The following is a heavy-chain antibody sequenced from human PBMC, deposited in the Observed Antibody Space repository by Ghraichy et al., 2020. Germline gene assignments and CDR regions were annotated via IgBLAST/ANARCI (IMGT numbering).Heavy chain of an antibody. CDR1: GYTFTSYA. CDR2: INAGNGNT. J-gene: IGHJ4*02. V-gene: IGHV1-3*01. D-gene: IGHD3-10*01. Sequence: ASVKVSCKASGYTFTSYAMHWVRQAPGQRLEWMGWINAGNGNTKYSQKFQGRVTITRDTSASTAYMELSSLRSEDTAVYYCARSLDYYGSGNLDYWGQGTLVTVSS. CDR3: ARSLDYYGSGNLDY.